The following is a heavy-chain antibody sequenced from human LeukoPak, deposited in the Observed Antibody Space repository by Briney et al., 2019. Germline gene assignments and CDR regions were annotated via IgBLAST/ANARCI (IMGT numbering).Heavy chain of an antibody. D-gene: IGHD4-17*01. J-gene: IGHJ5*02. CDR1: GFTFSSYG. CDR2: ISYDGSNK. CDR3: AKDRETYGDYEGWFDP. Sequence: GGSLRLSCAASGFTFSSYGMPWVRQAPGKGLEWVAVISYDGSNKYYADSVKGRFTISRDNSKNTLYLQMNSLRAEDTAVYYCAKDRETYGDYEGWFDPWGQGTLVTVSS. V-gene: IGHV3-30*18.